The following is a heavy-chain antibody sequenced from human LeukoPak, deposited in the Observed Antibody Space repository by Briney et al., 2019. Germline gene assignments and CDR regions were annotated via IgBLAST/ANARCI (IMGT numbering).Heavy chain of an antibody. Sequence: GGSLRLSCAVSGFTFSDYRMDWVRQAPGKGPEWVSYISDTGHAIYYADSVKGRFIISRDNARNSLYLQMNSLRDEDTAVYYCARDGYPGGDYWGQGTLVTVSS. CDR3: ARDGYPGGDY. D-gene: IGHD3-22*01. V-gene: IGHV3-48*02. J-gene: IGHJ4*02. CDR1: GFTFSDYR. CDR2: ISDTGHAI.